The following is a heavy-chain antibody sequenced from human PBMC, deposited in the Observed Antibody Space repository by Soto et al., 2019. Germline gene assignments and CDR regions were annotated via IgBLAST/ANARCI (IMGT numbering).Heavy chain of an antibody. CDR1: GGSISSGGYS. J-gene: IGHJ6*02. CDR3: ARYLGREGMDV. Sequence: SETLSLTCAVSGGSISSGGYSWGWIRQPPGKGLEWIGYIYHSGSTYYNPSLKSRVTISVDRSKNQFSLKLSSVTAADTAVYYCARYLGREGMDVWGQGTTVTVSS. V-gene: IGHV4-30-2*01. D-gene: IGHD1-26*01. CDR2: IYHSGST.